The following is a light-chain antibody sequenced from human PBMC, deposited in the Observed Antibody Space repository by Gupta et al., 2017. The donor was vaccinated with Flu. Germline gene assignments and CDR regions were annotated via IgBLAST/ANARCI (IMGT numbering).Light chain of an antibody. V-gene: IGKV3D-20*01. CDR1: QSVSSGY. Sequence: ATLSLSPGESATLSCGASQSVSSGYLAWYQQRPGRAPRLLIYDASNRGAGIPDRFSASGSGTDFTLTISGLESEDFAVYYCQHEGSSTDTFGQGTKVEIK. CDR3: QHEGSSTDT. J-gene: IGKJ1*01. CDR2: DAS.